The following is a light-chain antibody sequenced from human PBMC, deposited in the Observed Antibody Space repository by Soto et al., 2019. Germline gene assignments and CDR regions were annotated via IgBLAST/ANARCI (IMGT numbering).Light chain of an antibody. Sequence: IVLTQSPGTLSLSPGERATLSCRASQSVSSSFLAWYQQKPGQAPRLLIYGASSRATGIPDRFSGSGSGTDFPLTISRLEPEDFAVYYCQQYGRSPWTFGQGTKVEIK. V-gene: IGKV3-20*01. CDR2: GAS. J-gene: IGKJ1*01. CDR1: QSVSSSF. CDR3: QQYGRSPWT.